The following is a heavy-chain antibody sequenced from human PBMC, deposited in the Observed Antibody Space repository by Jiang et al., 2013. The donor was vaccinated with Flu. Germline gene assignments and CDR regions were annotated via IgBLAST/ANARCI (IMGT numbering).Heavy chain of an antibody. CDR2: ISSSSSYI. Sequence: LSRAASGFTFSSYSMNWVRQAPGKGLEWVSSISSSSSYIYYADSVKGRFTISRDNAKNSLYLQMNSLRAEDTAVYYCARDTYSSHYNWFDPWGQGTLVTVSS. J-gene: IGHJ5*02. CDR1: GFTFSSYS. CDR3: ARDTYSSHYNWFDP. D-gene: IGHD6-13*01. V-gene: IGHV3-21*01.